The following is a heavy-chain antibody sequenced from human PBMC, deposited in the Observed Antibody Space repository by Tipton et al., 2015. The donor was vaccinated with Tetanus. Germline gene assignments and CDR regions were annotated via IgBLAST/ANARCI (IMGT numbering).Heavy chain of an antibody. CDR1: GFTFSHYG. CDR2: IWYDGSQT. D-gene: IGHD4-11*01. V-gene: IGHV3-33*01. J-gene: IGHJ6*02. Sequence: SLRLSCVASGFTFSHYGMHWVRQAPGKGLEWVALIWYDGSQTYYADSVRGRFTISRYNSKDTLYLQMNSLRAEDSAFYYCARVGTITTGYHYYSMDVWGQGTTVTVSS. CDR3: ARVGTITTGYHYYSMDV.